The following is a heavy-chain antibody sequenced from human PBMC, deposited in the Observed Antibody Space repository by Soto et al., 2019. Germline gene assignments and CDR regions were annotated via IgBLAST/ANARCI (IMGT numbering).Heavy chain of an antibody. J-gene: IGHJ4*02. V-gene: IGHV1-69*13. D-gene: IGHD6-13*01. CDR1: GGTFSSYR. Sequence: SVKVSCKASGGTFSSYRINWVPQAPGQGLEWVGGIVPIYRTADYAQKFQGRVTITADESARTAYLELRSLKSQDTAVYYCARDSGAKLSSSWGQGTLVTVSS. CDR3: ARDSGAKLSSS. CDR2: IVPIYRTA.